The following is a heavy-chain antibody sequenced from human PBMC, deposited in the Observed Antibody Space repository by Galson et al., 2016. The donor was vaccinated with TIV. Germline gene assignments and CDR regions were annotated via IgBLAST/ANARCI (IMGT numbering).Heavy chain of an antibody. D-gene: IGHD2-2*01. CDR1: GDSVSSASAA. Sequence: AISGDSVSSASAAWNWVRQSPSRGLEWLGRTYYRSRWYYDYKVSVKSRITINPDTSKNQFSLQLNYETPEDTAVYYCTRAAGKNGASCYATCETFDIWGQGTMVTVSS. V-gene: IGHV6-1*01. CDR3: TRAAGKNGASCYATCETFDI. CDR2: TYYRSRWYY. J-gene: IGHJ3*02.